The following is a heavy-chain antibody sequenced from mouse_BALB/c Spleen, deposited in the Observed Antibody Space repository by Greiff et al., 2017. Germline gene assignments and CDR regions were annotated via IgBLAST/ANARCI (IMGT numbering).Heavy chain of an antibody. D-gene: IGHD1-1*01. V-gene: IGHV7-1*02. CDR2: SRNKANDYTT. CDR3: ARDGNYYGSSSPFAY. CDR1: GFTFSDFY. Sequence: EVMLVESGGGLVQPGGSLRLSCATSGFTFSDFYMEWVRQPPGKRLEWIAASRNKANDYTTEYSASVKGRFIVSRDTSQSILYLQMNALRAEDTAMYYCARDGNYYGSSSPFAYWGQGTLVTVSA. J-gene: IGHJ3*01.